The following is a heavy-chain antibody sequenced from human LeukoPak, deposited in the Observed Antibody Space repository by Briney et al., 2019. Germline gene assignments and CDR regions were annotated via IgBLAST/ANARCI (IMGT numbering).Heavy chain of an antibody. CDR3: NVGVPATMRDFDY. D-gene: IGHD2-2*01. J-gene: IGHJ4*02. Sequence: GGSLRLSCAASGFTFSSFEMKWVRQAPGKGLEWVAYISSSGNTIYYADSVKGRFTISRDNAKNSLYLQMNSLSAEDTAVYYCNVGVPATMRDFDYWGQGSLVTVSS. CDR1: GFTFSSFE. CDR2: ISSSGNTI. V-gene: IGHV3-48*03.